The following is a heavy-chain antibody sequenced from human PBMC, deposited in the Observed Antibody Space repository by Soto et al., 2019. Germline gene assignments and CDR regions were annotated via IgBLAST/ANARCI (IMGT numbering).Heavy chain of an antibody. CDR2: IYYSGST. J-gene: IGHJ5*02. V-gene: IGHV4-59*01. D-gene: IGHD3-10*01. CDR3: ARLGVYYYGSGRYFIGWFHP. CDR1: GGSISSYY. Sequence: PSETLSLTCTVSGGSISSYYWSWIRQPPGKGLEWIGYIYYSGSTNYNPSLKSQVTISVDTSKNQFSLKLSSVTAADTAAYYCARLGVYYYGSGRYFIGWFHPWGQGTLVTVSS.